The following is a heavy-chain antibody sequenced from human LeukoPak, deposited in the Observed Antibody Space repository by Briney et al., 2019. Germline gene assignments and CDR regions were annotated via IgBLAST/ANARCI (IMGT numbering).Heavy chain of an antibody. CDR2: IYTSGST. CDR1: GGSISSGSYY. V-gene: IGHV4-61*02. D-gene: IGHD3-22*01. J-gene: IGHJ5*02. Sequence: SETLSLTCTVSGGSISSGSYYWSWIRQPAGKGLEWIGRIYTSGSTNHNPSLKSRVTISVDTSKNQFSLKLSSVTAADTAVYYCAREGQTYYYDSSGYYKNWFDPWGQGTLSPSPQ. CDR3: AREGQTYYYDSSGYYKNWFDP.